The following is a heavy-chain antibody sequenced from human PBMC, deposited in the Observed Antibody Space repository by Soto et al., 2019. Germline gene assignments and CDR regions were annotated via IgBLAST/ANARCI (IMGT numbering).Heavy chain of an antibody. CDR1: GGNFRSQSIS. Sequence: QVQLVQSGAEVKKPGSSVKVSCKASGGNFRSQSISISWVRQAPGQGLEWMGRAIPVLGVANYAQKFQGRVTITADKVTSTVYMELSSLRSEDTAVYYCARDRDVAAPGIVETDYYYGMDVWGQATTVTVSS. J-gene: IGHJ6*02. V-gene: IGHV1-69*08. CDR2: AIPVLGVA. D-gene: IGHD6-13*01. CDR3: ARDRDVAAPGIVETDYYYGMDV.